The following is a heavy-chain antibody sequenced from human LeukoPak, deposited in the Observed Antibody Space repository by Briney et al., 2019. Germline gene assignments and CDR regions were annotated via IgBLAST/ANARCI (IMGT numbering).Heavy chain of an antibody. CDR2: IKQDGSEK. D-gene: IGHD1-7*01. Sequence: GGSLRLSCAASGFTFSRYWMSWVRQAPGKGPEWVANIKQDGSEKYYVDSVRGRFTISRDNAKNSVYLQMNSLRAEDTAVYYCVRDELAGSLDYWGQGTLVTVSS. V-gene: IGHV3-7*01. CDR1: GFTFSRYW. J-gene: IGHJ4*02. CDR3: VRDELAGSLDY.